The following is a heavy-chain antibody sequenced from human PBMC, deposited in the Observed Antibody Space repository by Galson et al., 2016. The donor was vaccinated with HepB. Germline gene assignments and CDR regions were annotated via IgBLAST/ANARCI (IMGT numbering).Heavy chain of an antibody. J-gene: IGHJ6*02. V-gene: IGHV5-51*01. Sequence: SGAEVKKPGESLKISCQGSRDSFTGHWIAWVRQMPGKGLEWMGIIYPGDSDAKYSPSFQGHVTFSADKSTTTAYLQWSSLTVADSAIYYCARVMVRGTHCLDVWGQGTTVTVSS. CDR2: IYPGDSDA. D-gene: IGHD3-10*01. CDR3: ARVMVRGTHCLDV. CDR1: RDSFTGHW.